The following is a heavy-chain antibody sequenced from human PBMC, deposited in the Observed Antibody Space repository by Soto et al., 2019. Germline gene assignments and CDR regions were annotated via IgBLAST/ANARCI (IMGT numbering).Heavy chain of an antibody. V-gene: IGHV3-33*01. J-gene: IGHJ4*02. CDR1: GFTFSSYG. Sequence: QVQLVESGGGVVQPGRSLRLSCAASGFTFSSYGMHWVRQAPGKGLEWVAVIWYDGSNKYYADSVKGRFTISRDNSKNTLYLQMNSLRAEGRAGYYCARGGRYDPNSPFDYWGPGTLVTVS. CDR3: ARGGRYDPNSPFDY. D-gene: IGHD3-3*01. CDR2: IWYDGSNK.